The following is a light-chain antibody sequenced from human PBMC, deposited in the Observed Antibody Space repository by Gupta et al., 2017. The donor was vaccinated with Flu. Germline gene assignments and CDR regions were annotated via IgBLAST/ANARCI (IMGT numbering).Light chain of an antibody. CDR1: GGHNDYI. Sequence: QPVLTQSSSASASLGSSVKLTCTLSGGHNDYIIAWHQQQPGRAPRFLMNVESSGRYNKGSAVPDRFSGSSSGAARYPTISNVQAEDDADYYCETWGRDTYVFGTGTKVTVL. CDR2: VESSGRY. J-gene: IGLJ1*01. CDR3: ETWGRDTYV. V-gene: IGLV4-60*03.